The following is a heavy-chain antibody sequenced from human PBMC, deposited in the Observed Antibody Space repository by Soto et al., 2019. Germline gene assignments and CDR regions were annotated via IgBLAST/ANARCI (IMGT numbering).Heavy chain of an antibody. Sequence: SVKVSCKASGGTFSSYSISWVRQAPGQGLEWMGGIIPIFGTANYAQKFQGRVTITADESTSTAYMELSSLRSEDTAVYYCASRSMIVTAFDIWGQGTMVTVSS. D-gene: IGHD3-22*01. V-gene: IGHV1-69*13. J-gene: IGHJ3*02. CDR3: ASRSMIVTAFDI. CDR1: GGTFSSYS. CDR2: IIPIFGTA.